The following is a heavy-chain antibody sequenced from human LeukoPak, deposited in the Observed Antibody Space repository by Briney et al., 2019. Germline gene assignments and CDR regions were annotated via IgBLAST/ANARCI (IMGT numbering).Heavy chain of an antibody. CDR2: IYSGGST. J-gene: IGHJ1*01. D-gene: IGHD2-15*01. V-gene: IGHV3-66*01. CDR1: RLIVSSNY. Sequence: GGSLRLSCAASRLIVSSNYMSWVRQAPGKGLEWVSVIYSGGSTFYADSVKGRFTISRDNSKNTLYLQMNSLRAEDTAVYYCASDSYSPEYFQHWGQGTLVTVSS. CDR3: ASDSYSPEYFQH.